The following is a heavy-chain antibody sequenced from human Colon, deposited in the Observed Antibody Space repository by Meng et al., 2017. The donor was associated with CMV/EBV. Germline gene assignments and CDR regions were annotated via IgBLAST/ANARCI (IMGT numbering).Heavy chain of an antibody. CDR3: ARDLTNKWFYY. CDR2: LYFSGIA. V-gene: IGHV4-39*07. CDR1: APPFSSCGHS. D-gene: IGHD1-26*01. Sequence: PALATPALTPALPSPSAAPPFSSCGHSGAWVRQPPGKGLGWIGSLYFSGIADYNPSLKSRVTISLHATQKQFSLRLTSVTAADSAVYFCARDLTNKWFYYWGQGTLVTVSS. J-gene: IGHJ4*02.